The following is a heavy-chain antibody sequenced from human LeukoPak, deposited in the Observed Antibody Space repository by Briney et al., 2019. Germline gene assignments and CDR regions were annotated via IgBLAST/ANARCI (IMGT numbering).Heavy chain of an antibody. V-gene: IGHV1-2*02. J-gene: IGHJ4*02. CDR3: ARVRQQLVDFDY. D-gene: IGHD6-13*01. CDR1: GYTFTGYY. CDR2: INPNSGGT. Sequence: ASVKVSCKASGYTFTGYYMHWVRQAPGQGLEWMGWINPNSGGTNYAQKFRGRVTMTRDTSISTAYMELGRLRSDDTAVYYCARVRQQLVDFDYWGQGTLVTVSS.